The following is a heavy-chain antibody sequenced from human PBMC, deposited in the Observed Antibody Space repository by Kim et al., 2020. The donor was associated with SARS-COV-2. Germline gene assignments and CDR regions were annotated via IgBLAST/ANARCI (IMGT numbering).Heavy chain of an antibody. CDR3: AIISRGSSSWHVVDY. CDR2: INHSGST. V-gene: IGHV4-34*01. D-gene: IGHD6-13*01. CDR1: GGSFSGYY. Sequence: SETLSLTCAVYGGSFSGYYWSWIRQPPGKGLEWIGEINHSGSTNYNPSLKSRVTISVDTSKNQFSLKLSSVTAADTAVYYCAIISRGSSSWHVVDYWGQGTLVTVSS. J-gene: IGHJ4*02.